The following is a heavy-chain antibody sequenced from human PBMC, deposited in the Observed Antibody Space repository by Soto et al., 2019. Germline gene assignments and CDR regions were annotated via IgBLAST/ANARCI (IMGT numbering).Heavy chain of an antibody. D-gene: IGHD6-13*01. Sequence: ASVKVSCKASGGTFSSYAISWVRQAPGQGLEWMGGIIPIFGTANYAQKFQGRVTITADESTSTAYMELSSLRSEDTAVYYCARGGIAAAGADNWFDPWGQGTLVTVSS. CDR2: IIPIFGTA. J-gene: IGHJ5*02. CDR3: ARGGIAAAGADNWFDP. V-gene: IGHV1-69*13. CDR1: GGTFSSYA.